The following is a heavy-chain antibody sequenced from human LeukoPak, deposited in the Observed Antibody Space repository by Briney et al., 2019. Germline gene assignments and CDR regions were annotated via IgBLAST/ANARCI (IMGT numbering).Heavy chain of an antibody. CDR1: GFTFSSYA. J-gene: IGHJ4*02. D-gene: IGHD6-13*01. CDR3: AKAPKAGPRKYFDY. Sequence: TGGSLRLSCAASGFTFSSYAMSWVRQAPGKGLEWVSAISGSGGSTYYADSVKGRFTISRDNSKNTLYLQMNSLRAEDTAVYYWAKAPKAGPRKYFDYWGQGTLVTVSS. V-gene: IGHV3-23*01. CDR2: ISGSGGST.